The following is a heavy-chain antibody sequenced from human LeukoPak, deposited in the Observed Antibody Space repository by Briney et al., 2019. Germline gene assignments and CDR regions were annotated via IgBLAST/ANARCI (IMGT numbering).Heavy chain of an antibody. Sequence: GGSLRLSCAASGFTFSDYYMSWIRQAPGKGLEWVSYISYSSSTIYYADSVKGRFTISRDNDKNSLYLQMDSLSAEDTAVYYCARDRLHYGEYEKTFDYWAREPWSPSPQ. D-gene: IGHD4-17*01. CDR2: ISYSSSTI. V-gene: IGHV3-11*04. J-gene: IGHJ4*02. CDR1: GFTFSDYY. CDR3: ARDRLHYGEYEKTFDY.